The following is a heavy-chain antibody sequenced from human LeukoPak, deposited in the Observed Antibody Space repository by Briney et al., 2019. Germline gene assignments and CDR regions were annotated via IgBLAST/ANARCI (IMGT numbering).Heavy chain of an antibody. Sequence: ASVKVSCKASGYTFTGYYMHWVRQAPGQGLEWMGWINPNSGGTNYAQKFQDWVTMTRDTSVSTAYMELSSLKSEDTAVYYCARDHDLTGTYEYLKYWGQGTLVSVSS. D-gene: IGHD7-27*01. J-gene: IGHJ1*01. CDR2: INPNSGGT. V-gene: IGHV1-2*04. CDR3: ARDHDLTGTYEYLKY. CDR1: GYTFTGYY.